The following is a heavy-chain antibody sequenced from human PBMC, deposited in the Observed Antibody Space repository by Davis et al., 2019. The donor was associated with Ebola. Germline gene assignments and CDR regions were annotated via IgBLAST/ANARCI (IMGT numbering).Heavy chain of an antibody. Sequence: GGSLRLSCAASGFTFSSYAMHWVRQAPGKGLEWVAVISYDGSNKYYADSVKGRFTISRDNSKNTLYLQMNSLRAEDTAVYYCAKLELLGYWGQGTLVTVSS. CDR1: GFTFSSYA. CDR3: AKLELLGY. CDR2: ISYDGSNK. D-gene: IGHD1-7*01. V-gene: IGHV3-30-3*02. J-gene: IGHJ4*02.